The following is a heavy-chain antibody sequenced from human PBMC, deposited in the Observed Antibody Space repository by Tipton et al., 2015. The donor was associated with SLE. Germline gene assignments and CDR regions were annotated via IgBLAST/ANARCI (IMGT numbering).Heavy chain of an antibody. CDR3: ARGPRITRFDY. V-gene: IGHV4-4*02. D-gene: IGHD3-3*01. Sequence: TLSLTCAVSGGSISSSNWWSWVRQPPGKGLEWIGYIYYSGSTYYNPSLKSRVTISVDTSKNQFSLKLSSVTAADTAVYYCARGPRITRFDYWGQGTLVTVSS. CDR2: IYYSGST. J-gene: IGHJ4*02. CDR1: GGSISSSNW.